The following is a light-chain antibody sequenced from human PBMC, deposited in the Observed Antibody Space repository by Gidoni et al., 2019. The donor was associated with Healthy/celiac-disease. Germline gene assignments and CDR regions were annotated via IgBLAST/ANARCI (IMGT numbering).Light chain of an antibody. Sequence: DIQMTQSPSTLSASVGDRVTITCRASQSISSWLAWYQQKPGKAPKLLIYKASSLESGVPSRFSGSGSGTEFTLTISSLQPDEFATYYCQQYNSYSLSTFGQGTKLEIK. V-gene: IGKV1-5*03. CDR2: KAS. CDR3: QQYNSYSLST. J-gene: IGKJ2*01. CDR1: QSISSW.